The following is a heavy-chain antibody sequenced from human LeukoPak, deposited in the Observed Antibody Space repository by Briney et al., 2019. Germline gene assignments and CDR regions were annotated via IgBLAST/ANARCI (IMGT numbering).Heavy chain of an antibody. Sequence: PSETLSLTCAVYGGSFSGYYWSWIRQPPGKGLEWIGEINHSGSTNYNPSLESRVTISVDTSKNQFSLKLSSVTAADTAVYYCARGPYGHTSFDYWGQGTLVTVSS. CDR3: ARGPYGHTSFDY. J-gene: IGHJ4*02. CDR1: GGSFSGYY. CDR2: INHSGST. V-gene: IGHV4-34*01. D-gene: IGHD3-10*01.